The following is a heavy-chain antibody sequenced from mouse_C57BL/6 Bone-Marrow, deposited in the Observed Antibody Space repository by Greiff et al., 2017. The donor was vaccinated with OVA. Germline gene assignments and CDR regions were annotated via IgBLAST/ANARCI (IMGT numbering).Heavy chain of an antibody. V-gene: IGHV1-81*01. Sequence: QVTLKESGAELARPGASVKLSCKASGYTFTSYGISWVKQRTGQGLEWIGEIYPRSGNTYYNEKFKGKATLTADKSSSTAYMELRSLTSEDSAVYFCAREGGIYYYGSSYWYFDVWGTGTTVTVSS. CDR2: IYPRSGNT. CDR1: GYTFTSYG. CDR3: AREGGIYYYGSSYWYFDV. J-gene: IGHJ1*03. D-gene: IGHD1-1*01.